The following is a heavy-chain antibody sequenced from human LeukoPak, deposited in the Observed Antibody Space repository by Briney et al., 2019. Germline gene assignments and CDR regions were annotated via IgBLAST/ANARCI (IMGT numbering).Heavy chain of an antibody. CDR1: GGSISSYY. CDR3: AREEAGIAAAGTEYNWFDP. J-gene: IGHJ5*02. CDR2: IYYSGST. Sequence: SETLSLTCTVPGGSISSYYWSWIRQPPGKGLEWIGYIYYSGSTNYNPSLKSRVTISVDTSKNQFSLKLSSVTAADTAVYYCAREEAGIAAAGTEYNWFDPWGQGTLVTVSS. V-gene: IGHV4-59*01. D-gene: IGHD6-13*01.